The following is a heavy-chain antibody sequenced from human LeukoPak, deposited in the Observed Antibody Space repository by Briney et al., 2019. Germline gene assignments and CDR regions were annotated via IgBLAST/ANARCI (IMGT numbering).Heavy chain of an antibody. CDR1: GYTFTYCS. V-gene: IGHV1-68*01. Sequence: ASVKFSCKASGYTFTYCSLHWLQQAPGQGLERMRWITLYNGNTNYGKKFQGRVTITRDMSLRTAYIELSSLGSEDSAVYYWARSYITMVRGVINNSYWGQGTLVTVSS. CDR2: ITLYNGNT. D-gene: IGHD3-10*01. J-gene: IGHJ4*02. CDR3: ARSYITMVRGVINNSY.